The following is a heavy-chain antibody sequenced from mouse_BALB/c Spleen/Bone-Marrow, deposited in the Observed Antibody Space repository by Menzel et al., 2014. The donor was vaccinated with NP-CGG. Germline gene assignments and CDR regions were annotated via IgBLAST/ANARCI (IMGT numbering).Heavy chain of an antibody. Sequence: VQLQQSGAELVRPGSSVKISCKASGYTFSEHWMNWVKQRLGQGLEWIGQIYPGDGDTNYSGKFKGKATLTADKSSNTTYMQLSSLTSEDSAVYFCARWVRFDYWSFDVWGAGTTVTVSS. J-gene: IGHJ1*01. CDR1: GYTFSEHW. CDR3: ARWVRFDYWSFDV. V-gene: IGHV1-80*01. CDR2: IYPGDGDT.